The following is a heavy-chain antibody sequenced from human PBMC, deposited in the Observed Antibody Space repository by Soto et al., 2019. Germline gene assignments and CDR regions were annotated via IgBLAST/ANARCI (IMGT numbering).Heavy chain of an antibody. D-gene: IGHD5-18*01. Sequence: QVQLVESGGGVVQPGRSLRLSCAASGFTFSSYGMHWVRQAPGKGLEWVAVIWYDGSNKYYADSVKGRFTISRDNSKNTLYLQMNSLRAEYTAVYYCARDSGYSYGGKYYYYGMDVWGQGTTVTVSS. CDR1: GFTFSSYG. J-gene: IGHJ6*02. V-gene: IGHV3-33*01. CDR3: ARDSGYSYGGKYYYYGMDV. CDR2: IWYDGSNK.